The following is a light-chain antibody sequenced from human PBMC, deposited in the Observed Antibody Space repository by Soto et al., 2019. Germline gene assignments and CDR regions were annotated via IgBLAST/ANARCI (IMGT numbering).Light chain of an antibody. CDR3: ISYAGTSNVWV. V-gene: IGLV2-8*01. CDR1: SSDVGGYNY. Sequence: QSVLTQPPSASGSPGQSVTISCTGTSSDVGGYNYVSWYLQYPGTAPKLMIYEVTKRPSGVPDRFSGSKSGNTASLTVSGLQPEDEADYYCISYAGTSNVWVFGGGTKLTVI. CDR2: EVT. J-gene: IGLJ3*02.